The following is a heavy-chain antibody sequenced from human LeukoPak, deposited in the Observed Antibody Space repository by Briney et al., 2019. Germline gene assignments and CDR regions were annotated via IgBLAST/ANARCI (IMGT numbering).Heavy chain of an antibody. CDR1: GYTFTSYG. CDR2: ISAYNGNT. J-gene: IGHJ6*03. Sequence: GASVKVSCKASGYTFTSYGISWVRQAPGQGLEWMGWISAYNGNTNYAQKLQGRVTMTTDTSTSTAYMELRSLRSDDTAVYYCARDRDTMVQGVHYYMDVWGKGTTVTVSS. D-gene: IGHD3-10*01. V-gene: IGHV1-18*01. CDR3: ARDRDTMVQGVHYYMDV.